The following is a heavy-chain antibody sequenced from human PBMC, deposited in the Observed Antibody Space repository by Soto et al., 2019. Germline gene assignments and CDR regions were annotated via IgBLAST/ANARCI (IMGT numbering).Heavy chain of an antibody. J-gene: IGHJ4*02. CDR1: GYSFTSYW. V-gene: IGHV5-51*01. CDR2: IYPGDSDT. CDR3: ARHAGGGIAARPGSDLDY. Sequence: GESLKISCKGSGYSFTSYWIGWVRQMPGKGLEWMGIIYPGDSDTRYSPSFQGQVTISADKSISTAYLQWSSLKASDTAMYYCARHAGGGIAARPGSDLDYWGQGTLVTVSS. D-gene: IGHD6-6*01.